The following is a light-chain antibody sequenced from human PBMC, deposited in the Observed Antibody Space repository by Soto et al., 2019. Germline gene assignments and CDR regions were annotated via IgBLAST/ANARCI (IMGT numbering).Light chain of an antibody. CDR3: CSYAASNWGYV. Sequence: QSVLTQPASVSGSPGQSITISCTGTSSDIGSYHLVSWYQHHSGKAPKLIIYKVSQWPSGVSDRFSASKSGSTASLTISGLQAEDEADYYCCSYAASNWGYVFGTGTKLTVL. CDR2: KVS. J-gene: IGLJ1*01. V-gene: IGLV2-23*02. CDR1: SSDIGSYHL.